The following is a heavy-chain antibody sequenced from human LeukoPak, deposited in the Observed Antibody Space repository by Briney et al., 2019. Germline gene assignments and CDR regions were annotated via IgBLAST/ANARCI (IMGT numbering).Heavy chain of an antibody. CDR1: GFTFRTYA. CDR3: VRDGSISYFDY. J-gene: IGHJ4*02. CDR2: ISGSSSAI. V-gene: IGHV3-48*01. Sequence: QPGGSLRLSCAASGFTFRTYAMSWVRQAPGKGLEWVSYISGSSSAIYYSDSVKGRFTISRDNAKNSLYLQMGNLRAEDTAVYYCVRDGSISYFDYWGQGILVTVSS.